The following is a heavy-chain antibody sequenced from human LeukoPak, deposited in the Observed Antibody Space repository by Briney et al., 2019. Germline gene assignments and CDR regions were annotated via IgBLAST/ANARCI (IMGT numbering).Heavy chain of an antibody. CDR3: ARLSIAARRFDY. Sequence: GASVTVSCKASGYTFTSYDINWVRQATGQGLEWMGWMNPNSGNTGYAQKFQGRVTMTRNTSTSTAYMELSSLRSEDTAVYYCARLSIAARRFDYWGQGTLVTVSS. V-gene: IGHV1-8*01. CDR2: MNPNSGNT. CDR1: GYTFTSYD. D-gene: IGHD6-6*01. J-gene: IGHJ4*02.